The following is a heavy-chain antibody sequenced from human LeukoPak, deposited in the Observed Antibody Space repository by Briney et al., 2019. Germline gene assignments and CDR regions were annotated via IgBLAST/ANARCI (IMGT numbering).Heavy chain of an antibody. V-gene: IGHV3-30-3*01. Sequence: GGSLRLSCAASGFTFSSYAMHWVRQAPGKGLEWVAVISYDGSNKYYADSVKGRFTISRDNSKNTLYLQMNSLRAEDTAVYYCARDRLIAAAGQNWFDPWRQGTLVTVSS. D-gene: IGHD6-13*01. CDR3: ARDRLIAAAGQNWFDP. J-gene: IGHJ5*02. CDR1: GFTFSSYA. CDR2: ISYDGSNK.